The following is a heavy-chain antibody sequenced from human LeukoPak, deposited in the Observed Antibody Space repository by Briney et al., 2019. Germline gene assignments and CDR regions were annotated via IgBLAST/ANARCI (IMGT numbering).Heavy chain of an antibody. CDR3: AKDWGAYCGGDCYLDY. D-gene: IGHD2-21*02. CDR2: ISWNSGSI. Sequence: TFXXXAMHWXXXXPGKGLEWVSGISWNSGSIGYADSVKGRFTISRDNAKNSLYLQMNSLRAEDTALYYCAKDWGAYCGGDCYLDYWGQGTLVTVSS. J-gene: IGHJ4*02. V-gene: IGHV3-9*01. CDR1: TFXXXA.